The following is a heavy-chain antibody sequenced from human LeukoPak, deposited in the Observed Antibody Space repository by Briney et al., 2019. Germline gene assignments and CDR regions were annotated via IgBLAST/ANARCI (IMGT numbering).Heavy chain of an antibody. CDR2: MNPNSGNT. V-gene: IGHV1-8*03. J-gene: IGHJ5*02. Sequence: ASVKVSCKASGYTFTGYDINWVRQASGQGLEWMGWMNPNSGNTGYAQKFQGRVTITRNTSISTAYMELSSLRSEDTAVYYCARMYYYDSSAYLNWFDPWGQGTLVTVSS. D-gene: IGHD3-22*01. CDR3: ARMYYYDSSAYLNWFDP. CDR1: GYTFTGYD.